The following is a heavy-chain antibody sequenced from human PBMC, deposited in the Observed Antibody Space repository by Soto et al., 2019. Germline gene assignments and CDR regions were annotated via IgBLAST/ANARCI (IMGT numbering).Heavy chain of an antibody. V-gene: IGHV4-31*03. CDR1: GGSISSGGYY. J-gene: IGHJ4*02. CDR2: IYYSGST. D-gene: IGHD4-17*01. Sequence: SETLSLTCTVSGGSISSGGYYWSWIRQHPGKGLEWIGYIYYSGSTYYNPSLKSRVTISVDTSKNQFSLKLSSVTAADTAVYYCARLNYGDYFNYWGKGTLVTVSS. CDR3: ARLNYGDYFNY.